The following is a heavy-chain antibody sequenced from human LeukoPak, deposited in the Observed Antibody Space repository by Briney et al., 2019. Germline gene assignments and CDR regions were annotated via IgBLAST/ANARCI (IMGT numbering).Heavy chain of an antibody. D-gene: IGHD1-26*01. V-gene: IGHV4-30-2*01. CDR2: IYHSGST. CDR3: ARGAKWEPFHL. J-gene: IGHJ4*02. Sequence: PSQTLSLTCAVSGGSISSGGYCSSWIRQPPGKGLEWIGYIYHSGSTYYNPSLKSRVTISVDRSKNQFSLKLSSVTAADTAVYYCARGAKWEPFHLGGQGTLVTVSS. CDR1: GGSISSGGYC.